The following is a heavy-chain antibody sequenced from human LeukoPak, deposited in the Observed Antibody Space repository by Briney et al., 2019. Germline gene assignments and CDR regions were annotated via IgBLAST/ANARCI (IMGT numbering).Heavy chain of an antibody. CDR1: GFTFSSYA. J-gene: IGHJ4*02. D-gene: IGHD3-22*01. CDR3: AKDAFNHYDSSGYIDY. Sequence: KAGGSLRLSCAASGFTFSSYAMSWVRQAPGKGLEWVSAISGSGGSTYYADSVKGRFTISRDNSKNTLYLQMNSLRAEDTAVYYCAKDAFNHYDSSGYIDYWGQGTLVTVSS. CDR2: ISGSGGST. V-gene: IGHV3-23*01.